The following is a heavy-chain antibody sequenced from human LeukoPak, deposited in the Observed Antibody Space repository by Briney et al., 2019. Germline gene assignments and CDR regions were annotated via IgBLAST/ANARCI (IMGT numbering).Heavy chain of an antibody. CDR3: ARGPNVDTAMRPEDYFDY. J-gene: IGHJ4*02. V-gene: IGHV1-69*13. CDR1: GGTFSSYA. CDR2: IIPIFGTA. D-gene: IGHD5-18*01. Sequence: SVKVSCKASGGTFSSYAISWVRQAPGQGLEWMGGIIPIFGTANYAQKFQGRVTITADESTSTAYMELSSLRSEDTAVYYCARGPNVDTAMRPEDYFDYWGQGTLVTVSS.